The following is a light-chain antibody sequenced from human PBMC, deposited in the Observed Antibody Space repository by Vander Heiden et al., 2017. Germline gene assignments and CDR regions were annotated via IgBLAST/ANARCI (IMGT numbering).Light chain of an antibody. CDR1: QSVGSY. CDR3: QQYGRSPYT. J-gene: IGKJ2*01. CDR2: GAS. V-gene: IGKV3-20*01. Sequence: EVVVTQSPGTLSLSPGERVTLSCKTSQSVGSYLAWYQQKPGQAPSLLMYGASSRATGIPDRFGGSGSGTDFTLTISRLEPEDSAVYYCQQYGRSPYTFGQGTKLEIK.